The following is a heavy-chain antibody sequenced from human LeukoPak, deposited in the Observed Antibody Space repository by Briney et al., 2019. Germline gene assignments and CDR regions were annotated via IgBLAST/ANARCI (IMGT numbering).Heavy chain of an antibody. CDR3: AVSSNSAPGTFDY. CDR2: INSSGTST. Sequence: GGSLRLSCAASGFTFSDYYMNWVRQAPGKGLEWVSYINSSGTSTYYADSVKGRFTISRDNARNSLYLLMNSLRAEDMAVYYCAVSSNSAPGTFDYWGQGTLVTVSS. CDR1: GFTFSDYY. V-gene: IGHV3-11*04. J-gene: IGHJ4*02. D-gene: IGHD6-13*01.